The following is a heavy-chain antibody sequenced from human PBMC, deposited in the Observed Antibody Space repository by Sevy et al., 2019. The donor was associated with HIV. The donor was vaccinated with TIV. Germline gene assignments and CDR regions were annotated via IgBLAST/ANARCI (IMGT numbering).Heavy chain of an antibody. Sequence: ASVKVSCKVSGYTLTELSIHWVRQAPGKGLEWMGSFDPEDDETIYAQKFQGRVTMTEDTSTDTAYMELSSLRSEDTAVYYCATTKDYYENSGDPFDYWGQGTLVTVSS. J-gene: IGHJ4*02. CDR3: ATTKDYYENSGDPFDY. CDR1: GYTLTELS. D-gene: IGHD3-22*01. CDR2: FDPEDDET. V-gene: IGHV1-24*01.